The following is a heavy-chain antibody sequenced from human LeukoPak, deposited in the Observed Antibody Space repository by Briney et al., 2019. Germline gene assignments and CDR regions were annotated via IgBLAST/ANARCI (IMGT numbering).Heavy chain of an antibody. Sequence: SSETLSLTCSVSGGSISNYFWTWIRQPAGKGLEWIGRVYSTGSANYNPSLKSRITMSVDTSNNQFSLKLTSVTAADTAVYYCARGVGTLDYWGQGTLVTVSS. D-gene: IGHD5-12*01. CDR3: ARGVGTLDY. CDR2: VYSTGSA. J-gene: IGHJ4*02. V-gene: IGHV4-4*07. CDR1: GGSISNYF.